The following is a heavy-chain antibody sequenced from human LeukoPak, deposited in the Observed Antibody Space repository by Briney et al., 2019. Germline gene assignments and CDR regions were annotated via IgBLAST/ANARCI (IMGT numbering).Heavy chain of an antibody. Sequence: SETLSLTCAVYGGSFSGYYWIWIRQPPGKGLEWIGEINHSGSTNYSPSLKSRVTISVDTSKNQFSLMLTSVTAADTAVYYCGRTLPRRTTAAAAHLDSWGQGTLVTVSS. V-gene: IGHV4-34*01. D-gene: IGHD6-13*01. J-gene: IGHJ4*02. CDR3: GRTLPRRTTAAAAHLDS. CDR2: INHSGST. CDR1: GGSFSGYY.